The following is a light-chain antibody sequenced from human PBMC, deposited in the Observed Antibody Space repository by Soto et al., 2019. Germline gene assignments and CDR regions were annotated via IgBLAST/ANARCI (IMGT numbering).Light chain of an antibody. Sequence: QSALTQPASVSGSPGQSITISCTGTSSDVGGFNSVSWYQLRPGTAPNLILYDVVDRPSGVSYRFSGSKSGNTASLTISGLQAADEADYFCSSYTSTMTNVFGSGTKLTVL. CDR1: SSDVGGFNS. CDR2: DVV. J-gene: IGLJ1*01. V-gene: IGLV2-14*03. CDR3: SSYTSTMTNV.